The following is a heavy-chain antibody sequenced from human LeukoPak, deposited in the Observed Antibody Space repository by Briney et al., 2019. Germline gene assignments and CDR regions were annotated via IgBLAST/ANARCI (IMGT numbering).Heavy chain of an antibody. CDR2: ISGSGGST. V-gene: IGHV3-23*01. CDR3: ARDPLHWNDGVDDSFDI. D-gene: IGHD1-1*01. CDR1: GFTFSSYA. J-gene: IGHJ3*02. Sequence: GGSLRLSCAASGFTFSSYAMSWVRQAPGKGLEWVSAISGSGGSTYYADSVKGRFTISRDNSKNSLYLQMNSLRVEDTAVYYCARDPLHWNDGVDDSFDIWGQGTMVTVSS.